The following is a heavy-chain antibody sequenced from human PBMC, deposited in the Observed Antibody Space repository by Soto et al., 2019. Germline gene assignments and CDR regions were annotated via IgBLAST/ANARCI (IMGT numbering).Heavy chain of an antibody. J-gene: IGHJ4*02. Sequence: QVQLVQSGAEMKKPGSSVKVSCQSSGGTFNTYAMNWVRQAPGQGPEWMGDISPMFDAANYAPKFQGRVTITADESTGTSYMQLSSSTSEDTALYFCAREVQVHTPAFVYWGQGTLVTVSS. D-gene: IGHD3-10*01. CDR2: ISPMFDAA. CDR1: GGTFNTYA. V-gene: IGHV1-69*19. CDR3: AREVQVHTPAFVY.